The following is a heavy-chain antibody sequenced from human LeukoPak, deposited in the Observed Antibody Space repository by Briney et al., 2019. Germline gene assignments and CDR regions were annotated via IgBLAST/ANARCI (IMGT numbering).Heavy chain of an antibody. V-gene: IGHV5-51*01. D-gene: IGHD4-11*01. J-gene: IGHJ2*01. CDR1: GYSFTSYW. CDR2: IYPGDSDT. CDR3: ARLYSNYGFGSGYFDL. Sequence: GESLKISCKGSGYSFTSYWIGWVRQMPGKGLEWMGIIYPGDSDTRYSPSFQGQVTISADKSISTAYLQWSSLKASDTAMCYCARLYSNYGFGSGYFDLWGRGTLVTVSS.